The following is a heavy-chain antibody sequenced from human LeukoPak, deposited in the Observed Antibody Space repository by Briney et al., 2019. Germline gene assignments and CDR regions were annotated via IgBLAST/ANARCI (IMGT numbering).Heavy chain of an antibody. CDR1: GFTFSDYY. J-gene: IGHJ4*02. Sequence: GGALRLSCAASGFTFSDYYMSWIRQAPGKGLEGVSYISSSSSYTNYADSVKGRFTISRDNAKNSLYLQMNSLRAEDTAVYYCARTDYGDYQYYFDYWGQGTLVTVSS. V-gene: IGHV3-11*06. D-gene: IGHD4-17*01. CDR2: ISSSSSYT. CDR3: ARTDYGDYQYYFDY.